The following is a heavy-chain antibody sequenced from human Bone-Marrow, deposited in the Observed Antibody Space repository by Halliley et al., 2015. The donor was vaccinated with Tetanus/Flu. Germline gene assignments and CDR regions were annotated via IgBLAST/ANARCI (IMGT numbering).Heavy chain of an antibody. V-gene: IGHV3-48*03. Sequence: SLRLSCAASGFTLSSYEMNWVRQAPGKGLEWVSYISSSGSLISYADSVKGRFTISRDNAENSLYLQMNSLRAEDTAVYYCARGISGSYYRYFDYWGQGTLVTVPS. D-gene: IGHD1-26*01. CDR1: GFTLSSYE. J-gene: IGHJ4*02. CDR3: ARGISGSYYRYFDY. CDR2: ISSSGSLI.